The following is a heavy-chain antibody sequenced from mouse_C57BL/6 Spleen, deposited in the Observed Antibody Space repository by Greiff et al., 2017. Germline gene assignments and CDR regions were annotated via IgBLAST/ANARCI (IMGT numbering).Heavy chain of an antibody. CDR3: GRPNWDEAMDH. CDR2: IYPGSGST. CDR1: GYTFTSYW. Sequence: QVQLQQSGAELVKPGASVKMSCKASGYTFTSYWITWVKQRPGQGLEWIGDIYPGSGSTNYNEKFKSKATLTVDTSSSTAYMQLSSLTSGDSAVYCLGRPNWDEAMDHGGQGTSVTVSS. V-gene: IGHV1-55*01. D-gene: IGHD4-1*01. J-gene: IGHJ4*01.